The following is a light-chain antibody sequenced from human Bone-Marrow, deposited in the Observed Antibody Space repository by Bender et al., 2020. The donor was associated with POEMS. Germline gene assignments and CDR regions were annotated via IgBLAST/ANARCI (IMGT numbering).Light chain of an antibody. J-gene: IGLJ2*01. CDR3: CSYGGTTMDVI. Sequence: SYVLTQPPSVSVAPGKTARITCGGNNIGSKSVHWYQQKPGQAPVLVVFDDSDRPSGIPERFSGSNSGNTASLTISGLQAEDEADYYCCSYGGTTMDVIFGGGTKLTVL. CDR1: NIGSKS. CDR2: DDS. V-gene: IGLV3-21*03.